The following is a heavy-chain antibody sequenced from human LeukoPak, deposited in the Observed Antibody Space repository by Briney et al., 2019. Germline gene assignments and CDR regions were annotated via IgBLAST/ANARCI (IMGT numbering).Heavy chain of an antibody. CDR2: TRNKANSYTT. V-gene: IGHV3-72*01. CDR3: TTDHEGLLWFGESAQYDY. Sequence: PGGSLRLSCAASGFTFSDHYMDWVRQAPGKGLEWVGRTRNKANSYTTEYAASVKGRFTISGDDSKNTLYLQMNSLKTEDTAVYYCTTDHEGLLWFGESAQYDYWGQGTLVTVSS. CDR1: GFTFSDHY. J-gene: IGHJ4*02. D-gene: IGHD3-10*01.